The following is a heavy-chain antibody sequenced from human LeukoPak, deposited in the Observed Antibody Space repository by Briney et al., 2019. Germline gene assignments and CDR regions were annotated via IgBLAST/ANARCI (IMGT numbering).Heavy chain of an antibody. V-gene: IGHV3-74*01. CDR3: ARRSYGGNPDY. CDR1: GFTFSSYL. CDR2: INSDGSST. D-gene: IGHD4-23*01. Sequence: GGSLRLSCAASGFTFSSYLMHWVRQAPGKGLVWVSRINSDGSSTSYADSVKGRFTISRDNAKNTLYLQMNSLRAEDTAVYYCARRSYGGNPDYWGQGTLVTVSS. J-gene: IGHJ4*02.